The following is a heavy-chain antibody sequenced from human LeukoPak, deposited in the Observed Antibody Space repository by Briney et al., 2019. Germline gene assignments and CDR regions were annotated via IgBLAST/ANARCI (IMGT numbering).Heavy chain of an antibody. V-gene: IGHV3-23*01. Sequence: GGSLRLSCAASGFTFSSYAMSWVRQAPGKGLEWVSAISGSGGSTYYADSVKGRFTISRDNSKNTLYLQMNSLRAEDTAVYYCAKPMTSYCSGGSCYEDYWGQGTLVTVSS. CDR1: GFTFSSYA. J-gene: IGHJ4*02. CDR2: ISGSGGST. CDR3: AKPMTSYCSGGSCYEDY. D-gene: IGHD2-15*01.